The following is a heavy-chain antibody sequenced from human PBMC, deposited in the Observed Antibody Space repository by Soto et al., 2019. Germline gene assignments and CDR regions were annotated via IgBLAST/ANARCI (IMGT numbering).Heavy chain of an antibody. Sequence: GGSLRLSCAASGFTFSRYAMSWFRQAPGKGLEWVGVIKHKVYGGAAEHAASVKGRFTISRDDSKSIAYLQMNSLKTEDTAVYYCTRVGNGYDSPFYWGQGTLVTVSS. CDR1: GFTFSRYA. D-gene: IGHD5-12*01. J-gene: IGHJ4*02. CDR3: TRVGNGYDSPFY. V-gene: IGHV3-49*03. CDR2: IKHKVYGGAA.